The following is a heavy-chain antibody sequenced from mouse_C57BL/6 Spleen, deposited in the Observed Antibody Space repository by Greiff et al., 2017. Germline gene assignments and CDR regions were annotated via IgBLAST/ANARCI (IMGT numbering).Heavy chain of an antibody. CDR2: IYPGDGDT. CDR3: ARAFYYDYDNYAMDY. V-gene: IGHV1-82*01. Sequence: VQGVESGPELVKPGASVKISCKASGYAFSSSWMNWVKQRPGKGLEWIGRIYPGDGDTNYNGKFKGKATLTADKSSSTAYMQLSSLTSEDSAVYFCARAFYYDYDNYAMDYWGQGTSVTVSS. CDR1: GYAFSSSW. D-gene: IGHD2-4*01. J-gene: IGHJ4*01.